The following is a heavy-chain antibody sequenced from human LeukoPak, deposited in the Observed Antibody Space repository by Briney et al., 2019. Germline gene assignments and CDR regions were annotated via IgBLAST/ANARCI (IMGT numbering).Heavy chain of an antibody. D-gene: IGHD6-13*01. CDR3: ARAPPGYSSRGRFDP. CDR1: GGSISIYY. J-gene: IGHJ5*02. CDR2: IYYSGST. Sequence: SETLSLTCTVSGGSISIYYWSWIRQPPGKGLEWIGYIYYSGSTNYNPSLKSRVTISVDTSKNQFSLKLSSVTAADTAVYYCARAPPGYSSRGRFDPWGQGTLVTVSS. V-gene: IGHV4-59*08.